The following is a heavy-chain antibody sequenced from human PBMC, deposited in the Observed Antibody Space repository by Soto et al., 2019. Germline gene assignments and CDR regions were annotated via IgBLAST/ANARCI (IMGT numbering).Heavy chain of an antibody. CDR1: GFTFDDYA. Sequence: GGSLRLSCAASGFTFDDYAMHWVRQAPGKGLEWVSGISWNSGSIGYADSVKGRFTISRDNAKNSLYLQMNSLRAEDTALYYCAKDPGLGGSGWSVDYWGQGTLVTVSS. D-gene: IGHD6-19*01. CDR3: AKDPGLGGSGWSVDY. CDR2: ISWNSGSI. J-gene: IGHJ4*02. V-gene: IGHV3-9*01.